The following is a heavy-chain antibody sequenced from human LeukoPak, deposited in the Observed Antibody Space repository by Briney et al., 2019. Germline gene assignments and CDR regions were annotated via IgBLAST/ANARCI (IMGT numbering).Heavy chain of an antibody. V-gene: IGHV4-34*01. CDR3: ARGVVIAPQTFDY. CDR1: GGSFSGYY. CDR2: INHSGST. D-gene: IGHD2-21*01. J-gene: IGHJ4*02. Sequence: SETLSLTCAVYGGSFSGYYWSWIRQPPGKGLERIGEINHSGSTNYNPSLRSRVTISVDTSKNQFSLKLSSVTAADTAVYYCARGVVIAPQTFDYWGQGTLVTVSS.